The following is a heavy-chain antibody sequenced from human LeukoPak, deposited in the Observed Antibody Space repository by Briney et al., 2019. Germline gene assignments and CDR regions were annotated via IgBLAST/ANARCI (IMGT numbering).Heavy chain of an antibody. J-gene: IGHJ5*02. CDR2: IYTSGST. CDR3: ARGVRYSSGWNNWFDP. Sequence: PSETLSLTCTVSGDAISSYYWSWIRQPAGKGLEWIGRIYTSGSTNYNPSLKSRVTMSVDTSKNQFSLKLSSVTAADTGVYHCARGVRYSSGWNNWFDPWGQGTLVTVSS. CDR1: GDAISSYY. V-gene: IGHV4-4*07. D-gene: IGHD6-25*01.